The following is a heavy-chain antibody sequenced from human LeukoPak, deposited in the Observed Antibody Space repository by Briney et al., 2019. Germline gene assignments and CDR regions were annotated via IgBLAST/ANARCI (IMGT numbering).Heavy chain of an antibody. J-gene: IGHJ4*02. CDR2: ISYSGST. D-gene: IGHD3-16*01. V-gene: IGHV4-31*03. Sequence: PSETLSLTCTVSGGSNSSGGYYWSWIRQHPGKGLEWIGYISYSGSTYYNPSLRSRVTISVDTSKNQFSLKLSSVTAADTAVYYCARVINTFLHFDFWGQGTLVTVSS. CDR1: GGSNSSGGYY. CDR3: ARVINTFLHFDF.